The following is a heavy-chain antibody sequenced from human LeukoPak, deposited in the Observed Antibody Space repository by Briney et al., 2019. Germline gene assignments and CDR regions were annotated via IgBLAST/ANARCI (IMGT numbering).Heavy chain of an antibody. D-gene: IGHD3-10*01. CDR3: TTLWFGESTFVNP. CDR2: IKSKTDGGTT. CDR1: GFSFTNAW. J-gene: IGHJ5*02. V-gene: IGHV3-15*01. Sequence: GGSLRLSCAASGFSFTNAWMSWVRQAPGKGLEWVGRIKSKTDGGTTDYAAPVKGRFTISRDDSKNTLYLQMNSLKTEDTDVYYCTTLWFGESTFVNPWGQGTLVTVSS.